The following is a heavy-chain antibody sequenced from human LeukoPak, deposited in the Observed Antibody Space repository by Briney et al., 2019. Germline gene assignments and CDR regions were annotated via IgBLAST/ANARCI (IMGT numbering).Heavy chain of an antibody. CDR1: GFTFDDYA. J-gene: IGHJ4*02. V-gene: IGHV3-9*01. Sequence: QPGGSLRLSCAASGFTFDDYAMHWVRQAPGKGLEWVSGISWNSGSIGYADSVKGRFTISRDNTKNSLYLQMNSLRAEDTALYYCAKDISSGPVRGVTPFDYWGQGTLVTVSS. CDR3: AKDISSGPVRGVTPFDY. D-gene: IGHD3-10*01. CDR2: ISWNSGSI.